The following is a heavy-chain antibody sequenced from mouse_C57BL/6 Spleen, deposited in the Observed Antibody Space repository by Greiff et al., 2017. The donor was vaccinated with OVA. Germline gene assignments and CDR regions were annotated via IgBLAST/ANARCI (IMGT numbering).Heavy chain of an antibody. J-gene: IGHJ4*01. V-gene: IGHV5-4*01. Sequence: DVHLVESGGGLVKPGGSLKLSCAASGFTFSSYAMSWVRQPPEKRLEWVATISDGGSYTYYPDNVKGRFTISRDNAKNNLYLQMSHLKSENTAMYYCARDPYGGYYAMDYWGQGTSVTVSS. CDR1: GFTFSSYA. CDR2: ISDGGSYT. CDR3: ARDPYGGYYAMDY. D-gene: IGHD1-1*01.